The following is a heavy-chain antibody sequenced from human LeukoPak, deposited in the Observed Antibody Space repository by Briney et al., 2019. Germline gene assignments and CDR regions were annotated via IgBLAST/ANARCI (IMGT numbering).Heavy chain of an antibody. CDR2: INHSGST. V-gene: IGHV4-34*01. CDR1: GGSFGNYY. J-gene: IGHJ4*02. Sequence: SETLSLTCAVYGGSFGNYYYWTWIRQPPGKGLEWIGEINHSGSTKYNPSLKSRVTISGDTSKNQFSLKLRSVTAADTAVYYCARALERYYYDSSGYYAHFDYWGQGTLVTVSS. D-gene: IGHD3-22*01. CDR3: ARALERYYYDSSGYYAHFDY.